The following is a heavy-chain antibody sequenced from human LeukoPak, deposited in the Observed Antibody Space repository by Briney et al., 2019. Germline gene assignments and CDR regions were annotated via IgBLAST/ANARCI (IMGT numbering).Heavy chain of an antibody. D-gene: IGHD4-17*01. Sequence: SETLSLTCAVYGGSFGGYYWSWIRQPPGKGLEWIGEINHSGSTNYNPSLKSRVTISVDTSKNQFSLKLSSVTAADTAVYYCARGGDYGPYYFDYWGQGTLVTVSS. J-gene: IGHJ4*02. CDR2: INHSGST. CDR1: GGSFGGYY. V-gene: IGHV4-34*01. CDR3: ARGGDYGPYYFDY.